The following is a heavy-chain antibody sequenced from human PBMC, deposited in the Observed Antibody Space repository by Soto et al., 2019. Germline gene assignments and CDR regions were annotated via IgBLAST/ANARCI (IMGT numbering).Heavy chain of an antibody. D-gene: IGHD3-10*01. Sequence: GESLKISCKGSGYSFTSYWIGWVRQMAGKGLEWMGIIYPGDSDTRYSPSFQGQVTISADKSISTAYLQWSSLKASDTAMYYCARHAPITMVRGALVSWFDRWGQGTQVTVSS. V-gene: IGHV5-51*01. CDR3: ARHAPITMVRGALVSWFDR. J-gene: IGHJ5*02. CDR2: IYPGDSDT. CDR1: GYSFTSYW.